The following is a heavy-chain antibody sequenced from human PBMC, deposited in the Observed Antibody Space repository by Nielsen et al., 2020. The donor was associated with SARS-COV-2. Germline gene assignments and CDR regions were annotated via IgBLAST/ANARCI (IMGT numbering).Heavy chain of an antibody. CDR2: ISSDGSTK. D-gene: IGHD3-9*01. V-gene: IGHV3-30*18. CDR3: AKDKEIRYSFYGMDV. Sequence: GESLKISCAASGFTFSDYAMHWVRQAPGKGLEWVAFISSDGSTKYYADSVKGRFTISRDNSMNTLYVQVNSLRAEDTAVYYCAKDKEIRYSFYGMDVWGQGTTVTVSS. CDR1: GFTFSDYA. J-gene: IGHJ6*02.